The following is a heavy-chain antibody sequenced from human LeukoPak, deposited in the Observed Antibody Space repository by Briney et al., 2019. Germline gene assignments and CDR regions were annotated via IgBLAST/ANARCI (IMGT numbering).Heavy chain of an antibody. D-gene: IGHD2-21*01. CDR3: ARGESCVFDV. Sequence: PGGSLRLSCVGSGFIFSSYDMGWVRQAPGKGLEWVSSISRAGDRTYYEDSVKGRFTISRDNSRNTMYLQMNSLRAEDTAVYYCARGESCVFDVWGQGTMVTVSS. J-gene: IGHJ3*01. V-gene: IGHV3-23*01. CDR2: ISRAGDRT. CDR1: GFIFSSYD.